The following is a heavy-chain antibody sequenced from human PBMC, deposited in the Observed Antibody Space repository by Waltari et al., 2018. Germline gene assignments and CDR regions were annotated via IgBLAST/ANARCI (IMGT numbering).Heavy chain of an antibody. J-gene: IGHJ4*02. Sequence: QLQESGPGVVKPSETLSLTCSVSGGSISDTTPYWGWLRQPPGKGLEWIGTVFYSGRTFYNPSLNSRVTFSVDTSNNHFSLKLQSVTAADTAVYYCSRGGSDYCLNGVCSAFDYWGQGTLVAVSS. CDR1: GGSISDTTPY. V-gene: IGHV4-39*07. CDR3: SRGGSDYCLNGVCSAFDY. CDR2: VFYSGRT. D-gene: IGHD2-8*01.